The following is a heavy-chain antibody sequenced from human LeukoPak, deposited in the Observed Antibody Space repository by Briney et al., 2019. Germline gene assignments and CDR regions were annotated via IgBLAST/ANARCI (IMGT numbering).Heavy chain of an antibody. D-gene: IGHD6-19*01. CDR2: IYSGGST. Sequence: GGSLRLSCAASGFSVSSNYMSWVRQAPGKGLEWVSVIYSGGSTYYADSVKGRFTISRDNSKNTLYLQMNSLRAEDTAVYYCARAGWGYHFDYWGQGILVTVSS. CDR1: GFSVSSNY. V-gene: IGHV3-53*01. J-gene: IGHJ4*02. CDR3: ARAGWGYHFDY.